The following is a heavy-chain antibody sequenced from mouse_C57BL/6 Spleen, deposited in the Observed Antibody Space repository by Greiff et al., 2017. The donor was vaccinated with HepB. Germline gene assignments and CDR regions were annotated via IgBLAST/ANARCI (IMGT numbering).Heavy chain of an antibody. CDR2: ISSGSSTI. CDR3: ARGGRSTMSY. V-gene: IGHV5-17*01. J-gene: IGHJ2*01. D-gene: IGHD2-4*01. Sequence: VQLKQSGGGLVKPGGSLKLSCAASGFTFSDYGMHWVRQAPEKGLEWVAYISSGSSTIYYADTVKGRFTISRDNAKNTLFLQMTSLRSEDTAMYYWARGGRSTMSYWGQGTTLTVSS. CDR1: GFTFSDYG.